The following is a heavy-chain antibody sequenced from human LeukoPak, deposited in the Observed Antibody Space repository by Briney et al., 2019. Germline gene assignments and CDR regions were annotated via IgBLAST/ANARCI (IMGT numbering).Heavy chain of an antibody. CDR3: ARSITIFGVVIHPFDY. Sequence: PSETLSLTCAVYGGSFSGYYWSWIRQPPGKGLEWIGEINHSGSTNYNPSLKSLVTISVDTSKNQFSLKLSSVTAADTAVYYCARSITIFGVVIHPFDYWGQGTLVTVSS. CDR1: GGSFSGYY. CDR2: INHSGST. D-gene: IGHD3-3*01. J-gene: IGHJ4*02. V-gene: IGHV4-34*01.